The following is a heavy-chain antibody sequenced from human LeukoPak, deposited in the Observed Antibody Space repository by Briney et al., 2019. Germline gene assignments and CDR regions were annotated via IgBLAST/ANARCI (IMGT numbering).Heavy chain of an antibody. D-gene: IGHD3-10*01. J-gene: IGHJ5*02. CDR2: IYYSGST. CDR1: GGSISSYY. Sequence: PSETLSLTCTVSGGSISSYYWSWIRQPPGKGLGWIGYIYYSGSTNYNPSLKSRVTISVDTSKNQFSLKLSSVTAADTAVYYCARVLIPGNWFDPWGQGTLVTVSS. V-gene: IGHV4-59*01. CDR3: ARVLIPGNWFDP.